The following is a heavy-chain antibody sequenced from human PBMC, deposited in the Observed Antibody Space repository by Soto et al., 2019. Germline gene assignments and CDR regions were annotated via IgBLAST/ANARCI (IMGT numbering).Heavy chain of an antibody. V-gene: IGHV4-4*02. CDR2: IYHSGST. D-gene: IGHD6-13*01. CDR1: GGSISSSNW. Sequence: QVQLQESGPGLVKPSGTLSLTCAVSGGSISSSNWWSWVRQPPGKGLEWIGEIYHSGSTNYNPSLKSRVTISVDKSKNQFSLKLSSVTAADTAVYYCARESSGSWSWDHYYYYYGMDVWGQGTTVTVSS. J-gene: IGHJ6*02. CDR3: ARESSGSWSWDHYYYYYGMDV.